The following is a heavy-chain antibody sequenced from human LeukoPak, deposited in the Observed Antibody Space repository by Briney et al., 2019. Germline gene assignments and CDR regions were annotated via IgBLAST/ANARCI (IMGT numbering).Heavy chain of an antibody. CDR2: IFYTGKT. CDR3: SRIFDP. V-gene: IGHV4-39*07. CDR1: GGSVDTSDYY. D-gene: IGHD3-3*01. Sequence: PSETLSLTCTVSGGSVDTSDYYWGWVRQPPGKGPEWIGDIFYTGKTNYNPSLRGRVTISIDTSKNLFSLRLTSVTAVDTAVYYCSRIFDPWGQGTLVSVSS. J-gene: IGHJ5*02.